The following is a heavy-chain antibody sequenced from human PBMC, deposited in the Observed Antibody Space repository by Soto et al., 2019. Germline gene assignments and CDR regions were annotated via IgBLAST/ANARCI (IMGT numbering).Heavy chain of an antibody. D-gene: IGHD2-8*01. J-gene: IGHJ4*02. V-gene: IGHV4-4*02. CDR2: IHHSGNT. Sequence: PSETLSLTFAVSGRPISSSNWWSWVRQPPGKELEWIGEIHHSGNTNSNPSLKSRVTIYLDKSKTQFYLKLSCITAADAAVSYCTRALYINGVDYWGQGTLVTASS. CDR3: TRALYINGVDY. CDR1: GRPISSSNW.